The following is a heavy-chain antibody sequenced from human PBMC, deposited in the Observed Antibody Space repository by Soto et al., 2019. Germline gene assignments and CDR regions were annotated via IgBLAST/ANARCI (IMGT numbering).Heavy chain of an antibody. V-gene: IGHV3-11*01. CDR2: ISSSGSTI. CDR3: AREKIAIYDILTDYYFDY. J-gene: IGHJ4*02. CDR1: GFTFSDYY. Sequence: GGSLRLSCAASGFTFSDYYMSWIRQAPGKGLEWVSYISSSGSTIYYADSVKGRFTISRDNAKNSLYLQMNSLRAEDTAVYYCAREKIAIYDILTDYYFDYWGQGTLVTVSS. D-gene: IGHD3-9*01.